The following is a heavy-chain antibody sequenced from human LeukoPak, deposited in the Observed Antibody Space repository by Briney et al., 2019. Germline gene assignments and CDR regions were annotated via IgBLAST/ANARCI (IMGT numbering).Heavy chain of an antibody. CDR2: INWTGNRT. CDR1: GFTLDDYG. D-gene: IGHD6-19*01. CDR3: ARGSGWSGEDAFDI. Sequence: PGGSLRLSCAAPGFTLDDYGMSWVRQAPGKGLEWVCGINWTGNRTGYVDSVRGRFTNSRDNAKRSLYLQVHSLRAEDTALYHCARGSGWSGEDAFDIWGQGTMVIVSS. V-gene: IGHV3-20*01. J-gene: IGHJ3*02.